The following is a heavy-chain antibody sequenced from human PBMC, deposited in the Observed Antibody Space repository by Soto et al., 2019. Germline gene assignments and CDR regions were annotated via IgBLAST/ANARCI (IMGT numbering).Heavy chain of an antibody. CDR2: FDPEDGET. J-gene: IGHJ4*02. V-gene: IGHV1-24*01. D-gene: IGHD3-3*01. Sequence: QVQLVQSGAEVKKPGASVKVSCKVSGYTLTELSMHWVRQAPGKGLEWMGGFDPEDGETIYAQKFQGRVTMTEDTSTDTAYMELSSLRSEDTAVYYCATGLRQLITIFGVVIHPFLDYWGQGTLVTVSS. CDR3: ATGLRQLITIFGVVIHPFLDY. CDR1: GYTLTELS.